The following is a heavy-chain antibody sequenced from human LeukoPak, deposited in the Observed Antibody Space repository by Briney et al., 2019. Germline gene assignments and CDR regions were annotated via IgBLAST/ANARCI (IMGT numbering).Heavy chain of an antibody. Sequence: SETLSLTCAVYGGSFSGYCWSWIRQPPGKGLEWIGEINHSGSTNYNPSLESRVTISVDTSKNQFSLKLSSVTAADTAVYYCASWYSSSWYKVFQHWGQGTLVTVSS. CDR1: GGSFSGYC. CDR3: ASWYSSSWYKVFQH. J-gene: IGHJ1*01. D-gene: IGHD6-13*01. CDR2: INHSGST. V-gene: IGHV4-34*01.